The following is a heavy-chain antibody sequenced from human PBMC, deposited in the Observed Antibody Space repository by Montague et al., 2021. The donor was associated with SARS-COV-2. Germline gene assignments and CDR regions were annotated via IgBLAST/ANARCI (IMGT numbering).Heavy chain of an antibody. CDR3: VKTVTQGSGDS. CDR2: IYYRGNI. D-gene: IGHD6-25*01. CDR1: GGSINNFF. V-gene: IGHV4-59*08. Sequence: SETLSLTCTVSGGSINNFFWSWIRQPPGKGLEWFGYIYYRGNINYNPSLASRVTMSVDKSRNQFSLKLTSVTAADTAVYYCVKTVTQGSGDSWGQGTLVTVSS. J-gene: IGHJ4*02.